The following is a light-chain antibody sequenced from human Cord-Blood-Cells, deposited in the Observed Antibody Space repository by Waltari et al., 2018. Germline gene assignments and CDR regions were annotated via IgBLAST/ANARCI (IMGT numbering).Light chain of an antibody. CDR2: DVS. Sequence: QSALTQPRSVSRSPGQSVTISCTRTSSDVGGSHDFPWYQQHPGKAPKLMIYDVSKRPSGVPDRFSGSKSGNTASLTISGLQAEDEADYYCCSYAGSYNVVFGGGTKLTVL. CDR1: SSDVGGSHD. V-gene: IGLV2-11*01. J-gene: IGLJ2*01. CDR3: CSYAGSYNVV.